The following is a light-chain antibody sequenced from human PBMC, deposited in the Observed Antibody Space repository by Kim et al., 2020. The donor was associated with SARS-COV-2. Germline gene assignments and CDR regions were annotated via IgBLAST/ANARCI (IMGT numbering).Light chain of an antibody. Sequence: QSALTQPASVSGSPGQSITISCTGTSSDVGGYNYVYWYQQHPGKAPKLIIYDVSKRPSGVSNRFSGSKSGNTASLTISGLQAEDEADYYCSSYAGSITWVFGGGTQLTVL. CDR1: SSDVGGYNY. J-gene: IGLJ3*02. V-gene: IGLV2-14*03. CDR3: SSYAGSITWV. CDR2: DVS.